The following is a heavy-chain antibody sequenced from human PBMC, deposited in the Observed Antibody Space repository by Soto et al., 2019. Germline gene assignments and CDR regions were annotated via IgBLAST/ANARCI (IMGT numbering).Heavy chain of an antibody. J-gene: IGHJ5*02. V-gene: IGHV4-38-2*02. Sequence: PSETLSLTCVVSGYRINIDACWGWIRQSPEKGLEWLGSVCHSGTIYYNPSLKSRVTISLDTSKNQFSPSLSSVTAADTALYYCARDVGRYNINRVWFAPWGQGILVTV. CDR2: VCHSGTI. CDR3: ARDVGRYNINRVWFAP. CDR1: GYRINIDAC. D-gene: IGHD1-20*01.